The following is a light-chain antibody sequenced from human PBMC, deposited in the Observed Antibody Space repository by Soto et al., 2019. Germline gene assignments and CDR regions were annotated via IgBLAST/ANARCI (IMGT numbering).Light chain of an antibody. V-gene: IGKV3-15*01. Sequence: EIVMTQSPATLSVSPGERATLSCRASQSVSSNLAWYQQKPGQAPRLLIYSTSTRATGIPARFSGSGSETEFTLTISSLQSEDFAVYFCQLYGSSPPRYTFGQGTKLEIK. CDR3: QLYGSSPPRYT. CDR2: STS. CDR1: QSVSSN. J-gene: IGKJ2*01.